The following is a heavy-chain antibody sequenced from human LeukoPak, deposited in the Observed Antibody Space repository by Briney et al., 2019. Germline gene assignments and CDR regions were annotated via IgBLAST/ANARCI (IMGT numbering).Heavy chain of an antibody. D-gene: IGHD5-18*01. J-gene: IGHJ5*02. CDR1: GFTFNRYG. Sequence: GGTLRLSCAASGFTFNRYGMSWVRQAPGKGLEWVSAISGSGGTTYYADSVKGRFTISRDNSKNTLYLQMNSLRAEDTAVYYCANSRIQGFDPWGQGTLVTVSS. CDR2: ISGSGGTT. V-gene: IGHV3-23*01. CDR3: ANSRIQGFDP.